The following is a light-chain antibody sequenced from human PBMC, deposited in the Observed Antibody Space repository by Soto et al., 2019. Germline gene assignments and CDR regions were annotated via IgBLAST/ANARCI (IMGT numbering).Light chain of an antibody. CDR3: QPSYSTPPT. J-gene: IGKJ5*01. CDR1: QSISSC. Sequence: DIQMTQSPSSLSASVGDRVTITCRASQSISSCLNWYQQKPGRAPKLLINAASSLQIGVQSRFTGSESGTDFTLTIGSLQPEDFGAYYCQPSYSTPPTFGQGTRLEIK. V-gene: IGKV1-39*01. CDR2: AAS.